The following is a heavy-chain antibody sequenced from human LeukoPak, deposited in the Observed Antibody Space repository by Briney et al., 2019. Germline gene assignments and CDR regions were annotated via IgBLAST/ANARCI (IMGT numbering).Heavy chain of an antibody. Sequence: SGGSLRLSCAASGFTFSSYAMSWVRQVPGKGLEWVSAISSSGGSTYYADSVKGRFTISRDNSKNTLYLQMNSLRAEDTAVYYCAKDPHPIIEYSSSYYFDYWGQGTLVTVSS. J-gene: IGHJ4*02. CDR1: GFTFSSYA. CDR2: ISSSGGST. CDR3: AKDPHPIIEYSSSYYFDY. V-gene: IGHV3-23*01. D-gene: IGHD6-6*01.